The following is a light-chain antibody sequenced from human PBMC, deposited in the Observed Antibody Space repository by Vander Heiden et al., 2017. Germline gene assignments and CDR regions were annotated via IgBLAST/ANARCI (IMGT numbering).Light chain of an antibody. CDR3: QPYNSYWT. Sequence: DIQMTQSPSTLSASVGDIVTITCRASQSISSWLAWYQKKPGKAPKLLIYKASRLERGVPSRFSGSGAGTEFTLTISSLQPDDVATYYCQPYNSYWTFGQGTKVEIK. CDR1: QSISSW. V-gene: IGKV1-5*03. J-gene: IGKJ1*01. CDR2: KAS.